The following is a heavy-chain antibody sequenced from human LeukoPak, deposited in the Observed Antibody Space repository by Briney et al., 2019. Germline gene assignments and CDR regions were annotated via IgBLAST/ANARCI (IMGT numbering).Heavy chain of an antibody. V-gene: IGHV3-23*01. J-gene: IGHJ6*03. D-gene: IGHD2-8*01. CDR1: GFTFSSYA. CDR3: AKTGSDCTNGVCYTGGSYYYYYMDV. CDR2: ISGSGGST. Sequence: GGSLRLSCAASGFTFSSYAMHWVRQAPGKGLEWVSAISGSGGSTYYADSVKGRFTISRDNSKNTLYLQMNSLRAEDTAVYYCAKTGSDCTNGVCYTGGSYYYYYMDVWGKGTTVTVSS.